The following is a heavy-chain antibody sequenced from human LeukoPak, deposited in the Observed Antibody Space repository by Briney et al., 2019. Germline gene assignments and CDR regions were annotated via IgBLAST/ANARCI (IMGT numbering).Heavy chain of an antibody. CDR2: ISPNSDDT. V-gene: IGHV1-2*02. CDR3: AREVRTYSSGWTLYLDY. J-gene: IGHJ4*02. D-gene: IGHD6-19*01. Sequence: ASVKVSCEASGYSFSGYYIHWVRQAPGQGLEWMGCISPNSDDTKYAQKFRGRVTLTRDTSIRTAYMDLSSLRSDDTAVYYCAREVRTYSSGWTLYLDYWGQGTLVTVSS. CDR1: GYSFSGYY.